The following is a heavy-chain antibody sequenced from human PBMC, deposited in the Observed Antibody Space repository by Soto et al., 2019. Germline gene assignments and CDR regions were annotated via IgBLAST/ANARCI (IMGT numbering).Heavy chain of an antibody. CDR2: IIPILGIA. D-gene: IGHD6-13*01. V-gene: IGHV1-69*10. J-gene: IGHJ6*02. Sequence: ASVKVSCKASGGTFSSYAISWVRQAPGQGLEWMGGIIPILGIANYAQKFQGRVTITAEKSTSTAYMELSSLRSEDTVVYDCAKRGPNTAYSSSWHGNYDYYGMDVWGQGTTVTVSS. CDR3: AKRGPNTAYSSSWHGNYDYYGMDV. CDR1: GGTFSSYA.